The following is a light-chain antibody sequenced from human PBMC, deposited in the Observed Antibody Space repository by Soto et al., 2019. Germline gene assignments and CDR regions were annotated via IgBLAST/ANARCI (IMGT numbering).Light chain of an antibody. CDR2: VNSDGSH. CDR1: SGHSSYA. Sequence: QSVLTQSPSASASLGASVKLTCTLSSGHSSYAIAWHQQQPEKGPRFLMKVNSDGSHFKGDGIPDRFSGSSSGAERYLTISSLQSEDEADYYCQTWGDFGGGTKLTVL. CDR3: QTWGD. V-gene: IGLV4-69*01. J-gene: IGLJ2*01.